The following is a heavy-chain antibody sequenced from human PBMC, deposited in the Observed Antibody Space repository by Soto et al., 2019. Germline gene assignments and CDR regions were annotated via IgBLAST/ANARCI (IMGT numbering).Heavy chain of an antibody. J-gene: IGHJ4*02. D-gene: IGHD6-13*01. CDR1: GFTFSSYA. CDR3: VKDSSSWLVYFDY. V-gene: IGHV3-64D*08. Sequence: GGSLRLSCSASGFTFSSYAMHWVRQAPGKGPEYVSAISSNGGSTYYADSVKGRFTISRDNSKNTLYLQMSSLRAEDTAVYYCVKDSSSWLVYFDYWGQGTLVTVSS. CDR2: ISSNGGST.